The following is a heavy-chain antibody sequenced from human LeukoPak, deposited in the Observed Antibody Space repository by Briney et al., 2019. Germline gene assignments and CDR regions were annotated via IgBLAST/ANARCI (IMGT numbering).Heavy chain of an antibody. Sequence: PSETLSLTCTVAGGPVSSGNNYWTWIRQPPGKGLEWIGYIYYTRSTNYNPSLKRRVTISVDPSKNQFSLKLSSVTAADTAVYYCARSYYDSSGYTPAIDYWGQGTLVTVSS. CDR3: ARSYYDSSGYTPAIDY. V-gene: IGHV4-61*01. D-gene: IGHD3-22*01. CDR1: GGPVSSGNNY. CDR2: IYYTRST. J-gene: IGHJ4*02.